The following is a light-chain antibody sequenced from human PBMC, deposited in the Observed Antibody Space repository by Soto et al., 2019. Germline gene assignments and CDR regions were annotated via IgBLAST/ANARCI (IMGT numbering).Light chain of an antibody. V-gene: IGKV3-11*01. J-gene: IGKJ4*01. Sequence: EIVLTQSPATLSLSPGERSTLSCRASQSVSSYLAWYQQKPGQAPRLLIYDASNRATGIPARFSGSGSGTDFTLTISSLEPEDFEVYYRQQRSNLLTFGGGTKVEIQ. CDR3: QQRSNLLT. CDR1: QSVSSY. CDR2: DAS.